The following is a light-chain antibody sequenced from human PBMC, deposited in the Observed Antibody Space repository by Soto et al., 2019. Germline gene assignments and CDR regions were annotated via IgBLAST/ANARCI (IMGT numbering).Light chain of an antibody. CDR1: SSNIGAGYD. V-gene: IGLV1-40*01. Sequence: QLVLTQPPSVSGAPGQRVTISCTGSSSNIGAGYDVHWYQQLPGTAPKLLIYGNSNRPSGVPDRFSGSKSGTSAPLAITGLQAEDEADYYCQSYDSSLSGYVFGTGTKVTVL. CDR2: GNS. J-gene: IGLJ1*01. CDR3: QSYDSSLSGYV.